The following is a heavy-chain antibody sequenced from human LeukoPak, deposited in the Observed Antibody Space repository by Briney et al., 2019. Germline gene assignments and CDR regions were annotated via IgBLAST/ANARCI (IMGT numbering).Heavy chain of an antibody. CDR1: GFTFSIYR. CDR3: ARDQGHYYYYMDV. Sequence: GESLRLSCTASGFTFSIYRMNWVRQAPGKGLEWVSCIRGDGTGINYADSVKGRFTISRDNAENSVYLQMNSLRDEDTAVYYCARDQGHYYYYMDVWGKGTTVTVSS. J-gene: IGHJ6*03. V-gene: IGHV3-48*02. CDR2: IRGDGTGI.